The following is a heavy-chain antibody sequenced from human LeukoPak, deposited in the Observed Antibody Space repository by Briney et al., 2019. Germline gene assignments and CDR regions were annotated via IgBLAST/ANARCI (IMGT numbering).Heavy chain of an antibody. CDR1: GFTFSSYA. D-gene: IGHD5-24*01. CDR3: ARAYEERWLQSPYFDY. CDR2: ISYDGSNK. J-gene: IGHJ4*02. Sequence: GRSLRLSCAASGFTFSSYAMHWVRQAPGKGLEWVAVISYDGSNKYYADSVKGRFTISRDNSKNTLYLQMNSLRAEDTAVYYCARAYEERWLQSPYFDYWGQGTLVTVSS. V-gene: IGHV3-30*04.